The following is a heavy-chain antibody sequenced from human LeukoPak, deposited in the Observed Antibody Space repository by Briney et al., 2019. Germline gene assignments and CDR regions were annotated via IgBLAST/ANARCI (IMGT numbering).Heavy chain of an antibody. J-gene: IGHJ4*02. D-gene: IGHD5-12*01. CDR1: GGSISSSNW. CDR3: ARLPFNSGYEYFDY. CDR2: IYHSGST. Sequence: SETLSLTCAVSGGSISSSNWWSWVRQPPGKGLEWIGEIYHSGSTNYNPSLKSRVTISVDKSKNQFSLKLSSVTAADTAVYSCARLPFNSGYEYFDYWGQGTLVTVSS. V-gene: IGHV4-4*02.